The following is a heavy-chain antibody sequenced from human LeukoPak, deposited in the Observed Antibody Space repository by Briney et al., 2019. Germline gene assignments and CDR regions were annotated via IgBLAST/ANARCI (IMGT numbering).Heavy chain of an antibody. J-gene: IGHJ4*02. Sequence: GGSLRLSCAASGFSFSSYTMMWVRQAPGKGLEWVSSISSSGTYVYNADSVKGRFTISRDNSKNTLYLQMNSLRAEDTAVYYCARDRYSSGWYFDYWGQGTLVTVSS. CDR1: GFSFSSYT. D-gene: IGHD6-19*01. CDR3: ARDRYSSGWYFDY. V-gene: IGHV3-21*04. CDR2: ISSSGTYV.